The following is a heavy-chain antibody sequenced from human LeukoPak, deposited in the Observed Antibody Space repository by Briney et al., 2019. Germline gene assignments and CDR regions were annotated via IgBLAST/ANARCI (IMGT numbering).Heavy chain of an antibody. D-gene: IGHD1-26*01. V-gene: IGHV4-61*05. Sequence: PSETLSLTCTVSGGSFSSSSYSWGWIRQPPGKGLEWIGEISLTGRTNYNPSLNGRVTMSLDESSNQLSLNLTSVTAADTAIYYCSRESGAFCPFGYWGQGTLVIVPS. CDR1: GGSFSSSSYS. CDR2: ISLTGRT. J-gene: IGHJ4*02. CDR3: SRESGAFCPFGY.